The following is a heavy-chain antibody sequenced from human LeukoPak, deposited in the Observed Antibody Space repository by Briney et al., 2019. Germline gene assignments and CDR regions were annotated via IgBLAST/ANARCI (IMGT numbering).Heavy chain of an antibody. V-gene: IGHV1-2*06. D-gene: IGHD3-16*02. J-gene: IGHJ4*02. CDR1: GYTFTDYY. CDR2: INPNSGGS. Sequence: ASVKVSCKASGYTFTDYYVHWVRQAPGQGLEWMGRINPNSGGSKYEQKFQGRVTMTRNTSISTAYMELSSLRSEDTAVYYCARGTRITFGGVIVYYFDYWGQGTLVTVSS. CDR3: ARGTRITFGGVIVYYFDY.